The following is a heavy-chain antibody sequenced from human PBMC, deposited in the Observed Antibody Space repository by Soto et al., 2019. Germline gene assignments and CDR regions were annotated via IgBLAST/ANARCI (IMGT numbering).Heavy chain of an antibody. V-gene: IGHV3-21*01. J-gene: IGHJ4*02. CDR1: GFTFSSYS. D-gene: IGHD2-2*01. Sequence: SLRLSCAASGFTFSSYSMNWVRQAPGKGLEWVSSISSSSSYIYYADSVKGRFTISRDNAKNSLYLQMNSLRGEDTAVYYCARGLNHQMATKYYFDYWGQGAPVTVSS. CDR2: ISSSSSYI. CDR3: ARGLNHQMATKYYFDY.